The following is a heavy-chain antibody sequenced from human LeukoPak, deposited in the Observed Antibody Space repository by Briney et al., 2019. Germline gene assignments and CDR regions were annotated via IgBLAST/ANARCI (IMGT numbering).Heavy chain of an antibody. V-gene: IGHV4-59*01. CDR2: IYYSGST. J-gene: IGHJ3*02. CDR3: ARDGVSYFDNSGYYVPDAFDI. CDR1: GGSIGSYF. Sequence: SETLSLTCTISGGSIGSYFWNWIRQPPGKGLEWIGYIYYSGSTNYNPSLKRRVTISVDTSKNQFSLKLSSVTAADTAVYYCARDGVSYFDNSGYYVPDAFDIWGQGTMVTVSS. D-gene: IGHD3-22*01.